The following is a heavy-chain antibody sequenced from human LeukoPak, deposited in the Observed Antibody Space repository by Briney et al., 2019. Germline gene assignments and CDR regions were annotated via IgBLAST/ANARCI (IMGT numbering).Heavy chain of an antibody. CDR2: IYYSGST. V-gene: IGHV4-39*01. J-gene: IGHJ4*02. CDR1: GGSISSSSYY. D-gene: IGHD2-8*02. CDR3: VLVQVLFDY. Sequence: KPSETLSLTCTVSGGSISSSSYYWGWIRQPPGKGLEWIGSIYYSGSTYYNPSLKSRVTISVDTSKNQFSLKLSSVTAADTAVYYCVLVQVLFDYWGQGTLVTVSS.